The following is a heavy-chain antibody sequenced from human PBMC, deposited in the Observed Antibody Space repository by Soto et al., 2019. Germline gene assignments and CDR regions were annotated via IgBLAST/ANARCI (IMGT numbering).Heavy chain of an antibody. CDR3: VRGTSGWRGMDY. D-gene: IGHD6-19*01. V-gene: IGHV3-74*01. CDR1: GFTFSTYC. CDR2: ICRDGLGT. J-gene: IGHJ4*02. Sequence: EVQLVESGGGVIQPGGYLRLSCEASGFTFSTYCMHWVRRGPGTGLVWVARICRDGLGTDYAKSVKGRFTISRDDAKNTLYLQMRSLRVEDTAIYYCVRGTSGWRGMDYWGQGTLVNVSS.